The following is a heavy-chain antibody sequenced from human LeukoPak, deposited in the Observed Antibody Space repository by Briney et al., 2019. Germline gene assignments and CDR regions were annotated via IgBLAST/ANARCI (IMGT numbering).Heavy chain of an antibody. CDR2: INQVSKTK. V-gene: IGHV3-7*01. CDR3: ARDQGGSLDY. D-gene: IGHD1-26*01. CDR1: GFTFSNTW. Sequence: GGSLRLSCATSGFTFSNTWMAWVRQAPGKGLEWVANINQVSKTKQYVDSVKGQFTISRDNAKNTLFLQMSSLTVEDTGIYYCARDQGGSLDYWGQGTLVTVSS. J-gene: IGHJ4*02.